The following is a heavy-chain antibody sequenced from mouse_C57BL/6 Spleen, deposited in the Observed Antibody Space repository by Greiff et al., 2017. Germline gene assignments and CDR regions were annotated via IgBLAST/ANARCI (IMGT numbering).Heavy chain of an antibody. V-gene: IGHV1-52*01. J-gene: IGHJ2*01. D-gene: IGHD4-1*01. CDR2: IDPSDSET. CDR3: ARGANWDYFDY. CDR1: GYTFTSYW. Sequence: QVQLKQPGAELVRPGSSVKLSCKASGYTFTSYWMHWVKQRPIQGLEWIGNIDPSDSETHYNQKFKDKATLTVDKSSSTAYMQLSSLTSEDSAVYYCARGANWDYFDYWGQGTTLTVSS.